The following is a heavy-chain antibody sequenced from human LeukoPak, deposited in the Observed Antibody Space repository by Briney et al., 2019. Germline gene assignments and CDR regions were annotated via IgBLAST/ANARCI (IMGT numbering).Heavy chain of an antibody. CDR3: ARGIDLERGYYYYGMDV. CDR2: IYSGGST. CDR1: GFTVSSNY. Sequence: PGGSLRLSCAASGFTVSSNYMSWVRQAPGKGLEWVSVIYSGGSTYYADSVKGRFTISRDNSKNTLYLQMNSLRAEDTAVYYCARGIDLERGYYYYGMDVWGQGTTVTVSS. J-gene: IGHJ6*02. V-gene: IGHV3-53*01. D-gene: IGHD1-1*01.